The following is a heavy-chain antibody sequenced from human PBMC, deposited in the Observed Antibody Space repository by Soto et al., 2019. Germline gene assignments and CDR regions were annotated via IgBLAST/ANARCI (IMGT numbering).Heavy chain of an antibody. CDR3: ARRPGVFDY. V-gene: IGHV1-69*06. Sequence: QVQLVQSGAEVTKPGSSVKVSYKASGGTFSSLAISWVRQAPGQGLEWMGGLVPVFGTANYAQKFQDRVTITADKSTSTSYMELSSLRSEDTAVYYCARRPGVFDYWGQGTLVTVSS. CDR1: GGTFSSLA. J-gene: IGHJ4*02. D-gene: IGHD3-10*01. CDR2: LVPVFGTA.